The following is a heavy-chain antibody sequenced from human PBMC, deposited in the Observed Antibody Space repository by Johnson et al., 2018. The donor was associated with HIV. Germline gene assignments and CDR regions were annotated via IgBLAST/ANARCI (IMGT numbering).Heavy chain of an antibody. CDR1: GFTFTTYA. Sequence: VQLVESGGGVVQPGRSLRLSCAASGFTFTTYAMHWVRQAPGKGLEWVSAIGASGGRTFYAESVKGRFTISRDNSKNTLYLQMNSLRAEDTAVYYCAKDRWLGVGDAFDIWGQGTMVTVSS. CDR3: AKDRWLGVGDAFDI. V-gene: IGHV3-23*04. J-gene: IGHJ3*02. D-gene: IGHD3-10*01. CDR2: IGASGGRT.